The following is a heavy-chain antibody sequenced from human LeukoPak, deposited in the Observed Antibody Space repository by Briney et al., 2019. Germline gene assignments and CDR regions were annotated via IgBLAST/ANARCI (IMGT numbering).Heavy chain of an antibody. D-gene: IGHD2-15*01. CDR3: ANVWGVVVAARF. V-gene: IGHV3-23*01. CDR2: IGKNPDRK. Sequence: GGSLRLPGAASGFIFTNYALTWVRQAPGKGLEWVSTIGKNPDRKFYASSVKGRFTISRDNSKNTLYLQMNSLRAEDTAVYYCANVWGVVVAARFWGKGTTVTISS. CDR1: GFIFTNYA. J-gene: IGHJ6*04.